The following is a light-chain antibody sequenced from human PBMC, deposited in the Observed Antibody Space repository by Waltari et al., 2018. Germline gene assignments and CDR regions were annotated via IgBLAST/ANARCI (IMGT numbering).Light chain of an antibody. CDR1: QSISSW. CDR3: QQYNAYSWT. Sequence: DIQMTQSPSTLSASVGDRVTITCRASQSISSWLAWYQQKPGKAPNLLIYKASSLESGVPSMFSGSGSGTAFTLTISSLQPDDFATYYCQQYNAYSWTFGQGTKVGIK. V-gene: IGKV1-5*03. CDR2: KAS. J-gene: IGKJ1*01.